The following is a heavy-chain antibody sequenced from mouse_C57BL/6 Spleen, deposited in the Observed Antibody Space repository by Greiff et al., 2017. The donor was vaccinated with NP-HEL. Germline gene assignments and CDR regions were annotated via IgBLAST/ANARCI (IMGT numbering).Heavy chain of an antibody. Sequence: EVQLVESGPGLVKPSQSLSLTCSVTGYSITSGYYWNWIRQFPGNKLEWMGYISYDGRNNYNPSLKNRISITRNSSKNQYIRKMNSVTTEDTATNYCERYWDDFDYWGQGTTLTVSS. D-gene: IGHD4-1*01. V-gene: IGHV3-6*01. CDR3: ERYWDDFDY. CDR1: GYSITSGYY. CDR2: ISYDGRN. J-gene: IGHJ2*01.